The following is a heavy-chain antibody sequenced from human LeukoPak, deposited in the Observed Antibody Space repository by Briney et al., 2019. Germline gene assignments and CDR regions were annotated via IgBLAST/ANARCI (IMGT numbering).Heavy chain of an antibody. J-gene: IGHJ4*02. Sequence: GGSLRLSCAASGFPLSSYAMSWVRQGPGKGLEWVAATSSSDPGTYHADSVRGRFTISRDNSKNTLYLQMNRLRVEDAAVYYCARAPVTSCRGAFCYPFDYWGQGTLVTVST. V-gene: IGHV3-23*01. CDR1: GFPLSSYA. D-gene: IGHD2-15*01. CDR3: ARAPVTSCRGAFCYPFDY. CDR2: TSSSDPGT.